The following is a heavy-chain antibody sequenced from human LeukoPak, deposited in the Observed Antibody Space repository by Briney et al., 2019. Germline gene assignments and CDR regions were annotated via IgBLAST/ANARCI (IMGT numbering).Heavy chain of an antibody. Sequence: GGSLRLSCAASGFTCSSYGMHWVRQAPGKGLEWVAVISYDGSNKYYADSVKGRFTISRDNSKNTLYLQMNSLRAEDTAVYYCAKDGHNWGLYYFDYWGQGTLVTVSS. CDR3: AKDGHNWGLYYFDY. V-gene: IGHV3-30*18. D-gene: IGHD7-27*01. CDR2: ISYDGSNK. J-gene: IGHJ4*02. CDR1: GFTCSSYG.